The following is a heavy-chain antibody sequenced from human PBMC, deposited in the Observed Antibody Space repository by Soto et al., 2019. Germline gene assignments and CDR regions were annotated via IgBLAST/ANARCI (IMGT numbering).Heavy chain of an antibody. Sequence: GGSLRLSCGVSGFTFSNYAMSWVRQAPGKGLEWVSAINIGGDTTYYADSVKGRFTMSRDNSKNTLYLQMNSLRAEDTAVYYCAKLLVNQMPYYYYGLEVWGKGTPVTV. V-gene: IGHV3-23*01. CDR2: INIGGDTT. D-gene: IGHD2-21*01. CDR3: AKLLVNQMPYYYYGLEV. J-gene: IGHJ6*04. CDR1: GFTFSNYA.